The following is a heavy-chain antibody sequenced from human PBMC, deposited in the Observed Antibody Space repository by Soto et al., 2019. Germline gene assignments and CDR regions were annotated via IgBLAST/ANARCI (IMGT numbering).Heavy chain of an antibody. CDR3: ARDSPPLNYNYRRGYYYGMDV. J-gene: IGHJ6*02. CDR2: ISAYNGNT. D-gene: IGHD5-12*01. Sequence: ASVKVSCKASGYTFTSYGISWVRQAPGQGLEWMGWISAYNGNTNYAQKLQGRVTMTTDTSTSTAYMELRSLRSDDTAVYYCARDSPPLNYNYRRGYYYGMDVGGQGPTVTVSS. V-gene: IGHV1-18*01. CDR1: GYTFTSYG.